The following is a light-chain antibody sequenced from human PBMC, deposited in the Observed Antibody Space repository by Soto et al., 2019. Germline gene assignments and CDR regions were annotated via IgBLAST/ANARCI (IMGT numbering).Light chain of an antibody. CDR1: QSINSNY. V-gene: IGKV3D-20*01. Sequence: EIVLTQSPATLSLSPGERATLACGASQSINSNYLAWYQQKPDLAPRLVIYDTSRRATGIPDRLTGSRSGTDFTLTISRLEPEDSAIYYCQQYGSSPTFGQGTRLEIK. J-gene: IGKJ5*01. CDR2: DTS. CDR3: QQYGSSPT.